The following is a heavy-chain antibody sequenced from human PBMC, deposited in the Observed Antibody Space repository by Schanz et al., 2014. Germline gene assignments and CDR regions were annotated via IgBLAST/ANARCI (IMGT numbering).Heavy chain of an antibody. CDR3: ARGIGDYGANTYFDY. V-gene: IGHV1-18*01. D-gene: IGHD4-17*01. CDR2: ISVYNHNK. CDR1: GYIFINSG. J-gene: IGHJ4*02. Sequence: QIQLVQSGPEVKKPGATVKVSCKASGYIFINSGISWVRQAPGQGLEWMGWISVYNHNKEYDQKFQGRVTITRDTSASTAYTELSSLRSEDTAVYSCARGIGDYGANTYFDYWGQGTPVTVSS.